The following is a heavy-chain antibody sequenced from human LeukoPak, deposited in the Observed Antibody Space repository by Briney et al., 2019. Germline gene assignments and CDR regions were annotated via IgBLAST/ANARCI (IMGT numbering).Heavy chain of an antibody. CDR2: IDPSDSYT. CDR3: ARQRPDSGRHRGGMDV. V-gene: IGHV5-10-1*01. J-gene: IGHJ6*04. Sequence: GESLKISCKTSGYNFTNYWIGWVRQMPGKGLEWMGRIDPSDSYTDYSPSFQGLVMFSADKSINTAYLQWSSLKASDTAMYYCARQRPDSGRHRGGMDVWGKGTTVTVS. CDR1: GYNFTNYW. D-gene: IGHD6-13*01.